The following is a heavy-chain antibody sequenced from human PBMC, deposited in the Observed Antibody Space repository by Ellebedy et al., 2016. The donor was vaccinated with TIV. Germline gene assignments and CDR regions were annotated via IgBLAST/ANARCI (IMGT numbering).Heavy chain of an antibody. D-gene: IGHD1-26*01. CDR1: GFTFSDYS. J-gene: IGHJ4*02. CDR2: IDNDGRNT. Sequence: GESLKISXAASGFTFSDYSMNWVRQVPGKGLVWVSRIDNDGRNTYYADSVKGRFTISRDNGKNTLYLQMNGLRAEDTAIYYCSRDQDGMGGTSDYWGQGALVTVSS. CDR3: SRDQDGMGGTSDY. V-gene: IGHV3-74*01.